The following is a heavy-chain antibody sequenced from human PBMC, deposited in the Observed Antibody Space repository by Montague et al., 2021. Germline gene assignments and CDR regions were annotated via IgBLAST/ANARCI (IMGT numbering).Heavy chain of an antibody. Sequence: SETLSLTCTVTGGSISEFYWSWIRQSPAKGLEWIGYIYDSGTTNYNPSLKSRVTISADTSMNQFSLKLSFVTAADTAVYYCAKQDYFVSGTSYKGLDPWGQGILVTVSS. CDR1: GGSISEFY. D-gene: IGHD3-10*01. CDR3: AKQDYFVSGTSYKGLDP. V-gene: IGHV4-59*08. J-gene: IGHJ5*02. CDR2: IYDSGTT.